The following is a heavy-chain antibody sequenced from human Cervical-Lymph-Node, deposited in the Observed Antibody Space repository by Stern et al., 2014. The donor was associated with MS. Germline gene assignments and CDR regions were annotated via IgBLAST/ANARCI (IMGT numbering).Heavy chain of an antibody. Sequence: QVQLQESGPGLVKPSQTLSLTCTVSGGSISNGSYYWSWIRQPAGKGLEWIGRLYPRGSTNYSPSLKSRGIISIDMSTNQFSLKLISVTAADTAVYFCARSSSGSYWFDPWGQGTLVTVSS. CDR1: GGSISNGSYY. D-gene: IGHD3-10*01. J-gene: IGHJ5*02. CDR2: LYPRGST. V-gene: IGHV4-61*02. CDR3: ARSSSGSYWFDP.